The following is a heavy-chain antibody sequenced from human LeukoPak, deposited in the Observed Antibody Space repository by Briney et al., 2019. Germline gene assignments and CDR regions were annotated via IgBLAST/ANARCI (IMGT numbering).Heavy chain of an antibody. CDR3: ARDRGAYDSSGYYADY. J-gene: IGHJ4*02. CDR1: GGTFSSYA. Sequence: ASVKVSFKASGGTFSSYAISWVRQAPGQGLEWMGRIIPILGIANYAQKFQGRVTITADKSTSTAYMELSSLRSEDTAVYYCARDRGAYDSSGYYADYWGQGTLVTVSS. CDR2: IIPILGIA. D-gene: IGHD3-22*01. V-gene: IGHV1-69*10.